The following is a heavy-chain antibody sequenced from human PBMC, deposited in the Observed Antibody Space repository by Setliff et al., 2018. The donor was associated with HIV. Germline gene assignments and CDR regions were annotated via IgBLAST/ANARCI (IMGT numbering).Heavy chain of an antibody. Sequence: PGESLKISCKGSGYSFTSYWIGWVRQMPGKGLEWMGIVYPGDSDTRYSPSFQGQVAISADKSISTTYLQWSSLKASDTAMYYCARLRDSSGYYPFWGQGTLVTVSS. V-gene: IGHV5-51*01. CDR1: GYSFTSYW. J-gene: IGHJ4*02. CDR3: ARLRDSSGYYPF. CDR2: VYPGDSDT. D-gene: IGHD3-22*01.